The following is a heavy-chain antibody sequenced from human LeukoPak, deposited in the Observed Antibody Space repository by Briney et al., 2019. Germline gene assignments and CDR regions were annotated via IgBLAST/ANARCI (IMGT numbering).Heavy chain of an antibody. CDR3: AKSRPGFIVVVPAAQYYFDY. D-gene: IGHD2-2*01. J-gene: IGHJ4*02. Sequence: GGSLRLSCAASGFTFSSYAMSWVRQAPGKGLEWVSAISGGGGSTYYADSVKGRFTISRDNSKNTLYLQMNSLRAEDTAVYYCAKSRPGFIVVVPAAQYYFDYWGQGTLVTVSS. CDR1: GFTFSSYA. CDR2: ISGGGGST. V-gene: IGHV3-23*01.